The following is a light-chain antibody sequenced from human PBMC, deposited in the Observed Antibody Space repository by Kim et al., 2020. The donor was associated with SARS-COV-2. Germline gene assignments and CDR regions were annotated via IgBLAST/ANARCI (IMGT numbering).Light chain of an antibody. CDR2: GAP. V-gene: IGKV1-17*01. Sequence: ASVGDRVTITCRESQDIRNDLGWYQQNPGRAPKRLIYGAPSLQSGVPSRFSGSGSGTEFTLTISSLQPEDFATYFCLQHNTYPITFGQGTRLEIK. J-gene: IGKJ5*01. CDR1: QDIRND. CDR3: LQHNTYPIT.